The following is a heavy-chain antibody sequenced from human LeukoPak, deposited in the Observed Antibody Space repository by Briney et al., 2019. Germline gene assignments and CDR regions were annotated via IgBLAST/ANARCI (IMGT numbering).Heavy chain of an antibody. Sequence: PGRSLRLSCAASGFTFSSYAMHWVRQAPGKGLEWVAVISYDGSNKYYADSVKGRFSISRDNSKNTLYVQMNSLRAEDTAVYYCAKDRGWFGGSLANFDSWGQGTLVTVSS. D-gene: IGHD3-10*01. CDR1: GFTFSSYA. V-gene: IGHV3-30-3*01. J-gene: IGHJ4*02. CDR2: ISYDGSNK. CDR3: AKDRGWFGGSLANFDS.